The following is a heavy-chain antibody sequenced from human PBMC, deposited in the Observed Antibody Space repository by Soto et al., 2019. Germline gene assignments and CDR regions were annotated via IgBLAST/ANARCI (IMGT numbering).Heavy chain of an antibody. V-gene: IGHV3-48*03. CDR1: GFTFSSYA. CDR2: ISSIGVAT. D-gene: IGHD6-19*01. CDR3: AREGRVGGIDY. J-gene: IGHJ4*02. Sequence: EVQLLESGGGLVQPGGSLRLSCAASGFTFSSYAMNWVRQAPGKGLEWVSYISSIGVATYYADSVKGRFTISRDNAKNSLYLQMNSLRAEDTAVYYCAREGRVGGIDYWGQGTPVTVSS.